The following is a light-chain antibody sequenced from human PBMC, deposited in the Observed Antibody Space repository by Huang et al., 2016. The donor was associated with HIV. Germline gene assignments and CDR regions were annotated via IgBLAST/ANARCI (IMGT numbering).Light chain of an antibody. J-gene: IGKJ4*01. CDR1: QSSGSR. CDR2: NAS. CDR3: HQSSGFPLT. V-gene: IGKV6-21*02. Sequence: EIVLTQSPAFQSVSPKEKVTITCRASQSSGSRVHWYQQKPHQSPKLLIKNASQSIAGVPSRFSGSGSGTDFTLTINGLEREDAATYYCHQSSGFPLTFGGGTKVEIK.